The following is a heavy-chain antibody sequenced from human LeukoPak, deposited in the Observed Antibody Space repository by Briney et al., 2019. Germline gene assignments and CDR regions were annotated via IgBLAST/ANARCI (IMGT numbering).Heavy chain of an antibody. Sequence: SETLSLTCSVSGGSISSNYWSWIRQPPGKGLEWIGYIYYSGSTNSNPSLKSRVTISVDTSKNQFSLNLSSVTAADTAVYYCARDRGYGDYLNYFDYWGQGTLVTVSS. V-gene: IGHV4-59*01. CDR2: IYYSGST. CDR1: GGSISSNY. D-gene: IGHD4-17*01. J-gene: IGHJ4*02. CDR3: ARDRGYGDYLNYFDY.